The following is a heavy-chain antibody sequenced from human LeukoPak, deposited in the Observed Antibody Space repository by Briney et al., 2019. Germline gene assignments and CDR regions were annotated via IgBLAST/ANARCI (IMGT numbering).Heavy chain of an antibody. CDR3: ARGLYDSSGYRY. Sequence: SETLSLTCAVYGGSFSGYYWSWIRQPPGKGLEWIGEINHSGSTNYNPSLKSRVTISVDTSNDQFSLKLSSVTAADTAVYYCARGLYDSSGYRYWGQGTLVTVSS. V-gene: IGHV4-34*01. D-gene: IGHD3-22*01. CDR1: GGSFSGYY. J-gene: IGHJ4*02. CDR2: INHSGST.